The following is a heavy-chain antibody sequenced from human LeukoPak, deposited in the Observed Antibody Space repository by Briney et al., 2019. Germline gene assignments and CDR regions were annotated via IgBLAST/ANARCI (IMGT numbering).Heavy chain of an antibody. J-gene: IGHJ4*02. CDR2: IYTSGST. D-gene: IGHD2-15*01. CDR1: GGSISSYY. CDR3: ARVACSGGSRYHFDY. V-gene: IGHV4-4*07. Sequence: SETLSLTCTVSGGSISSYYWSWIRQPAGKGLEWIGRIYTSGSTDYNPSLKSRVTMSVDTSKNHFSLRLSSVTAADTAVYYCARVACSGGSRYHFDYWGQGTLVTVSS.